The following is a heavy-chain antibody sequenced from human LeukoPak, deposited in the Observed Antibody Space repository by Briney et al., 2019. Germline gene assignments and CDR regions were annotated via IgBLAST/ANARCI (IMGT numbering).Heavy chain of an antibody. V-gene: IGHV3-21*01. CDR1: GFTFSSYS. CDR3: ARVGGSGSYYTVYYYYYMDV. Sequence: GGSLRLSCAASGFTFSSYSMNWVRQAPGKGLEWVSSISSSSSYIYYADSVKGRFTISRDNAKNSLYLQMNSLRAEDTAVYYCARVGGSGSYYTVYYYYYMDVWGKGTTVTISS. CDR2: ISSSSSYI. D-gene: IGHD3-10*01. J-gene: IGHJ6*03.